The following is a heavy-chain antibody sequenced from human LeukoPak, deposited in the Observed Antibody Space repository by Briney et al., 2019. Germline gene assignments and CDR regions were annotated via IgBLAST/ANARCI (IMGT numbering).Heavy chain of an antibody. J-gene: IGHJ5*02. CDR2: FYTSGST. D-gene: IGHD3-16*01. V-gene: IGHV4-61*02. CDR1: GGSISSGSYY. Sequence: SQTLSLTCTVSGGSISSGSYYWSWIRQPAGKGLEWIGRFYTSGSTNYNPSLKSRVTISVDTSKNQFSLKLSSVTAADTAVYYCARGNYVWGSFRFDPWGQGTLVTVSS. CDR3: ARGNYVWGSFRFDP.